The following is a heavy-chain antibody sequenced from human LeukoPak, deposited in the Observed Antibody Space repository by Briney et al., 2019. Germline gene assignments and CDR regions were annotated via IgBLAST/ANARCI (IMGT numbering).Heavy chain of an antibody. CDR1: GGSISSYY. V-gene: IGHV4-4*07. J-gene: IGHJ6*02. CDR3: ARDYGAGIYYYGMDV. D-gene: IGHD6-19*01. Sequence: SETLSLTCTVSGGSISSYYWSWIRQPAGKGLEWIGRIYTSGSTNYNPSLNSRVTMSVDTSKNQFSLKLSSVTAADTAVYYCARDYGAGIYYYGMDVWGQGTTVTVSS. CDR2: IYTSGST.